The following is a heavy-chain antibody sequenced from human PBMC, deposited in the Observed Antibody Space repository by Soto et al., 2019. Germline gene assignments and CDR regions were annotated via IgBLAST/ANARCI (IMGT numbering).Heavy chain of an antibody. V-gene: IGHV4-34*01. D-gene: IGHD6-6*01. CDR2: INHSGST. CDR3: AGEVSSSSSFGY. CDR1: GGSFSGYY. Sequence: QVQLQQWGAGLLKPSETLSLTCAVYGGSFSGYYWSWIRQPPGKGLEWIGEINHSGSTNYNPSLKSRVTISVDTSKNQFSLKLSSVTAADTAVYYCAGEVSSSSSFGYWGQGTLVTVSS. J-gene: IGHJ4*02.